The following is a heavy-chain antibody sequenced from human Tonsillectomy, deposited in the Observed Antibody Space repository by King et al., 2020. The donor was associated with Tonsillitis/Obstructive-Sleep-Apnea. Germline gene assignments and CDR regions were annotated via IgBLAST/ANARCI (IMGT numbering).Heavy chain of an antibody. CDR3: ARVPYDFWTDFDY. V-gene: IGHV3-48*02. D-gene: IGHD3-3*01. CDR2: ISSSSSTI. J-gene: IGHJ4*02. CDR1: GFTFSSYS. Sequence: VQLVESGGGLVQPGGSLRLSCAASGFTFSSYSMNWVRQAPGKGLEWGSYISSSSSTIYYSDSVKGRFTISRDNAKNSLYLQMNSLRDEDTAVYYCARVPYDFWTDFDYWGQGTLVTVSS.